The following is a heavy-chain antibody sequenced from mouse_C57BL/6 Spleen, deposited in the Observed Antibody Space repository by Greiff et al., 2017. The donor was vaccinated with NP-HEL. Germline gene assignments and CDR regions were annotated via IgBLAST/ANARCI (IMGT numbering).Heavy chain of an antibody. V-gene: IGHV1-69*01. J-gene: IGHJ2*01. Sequence: QVQLQQPGAELVMPGASAKLSCKASGYTFTSYWMHWVKQRPGQGLEWIGEIDPSDSYTNYNQKFKGKSTLTVDKSSSTAYMQLSSLTSEDSAVYYCARTTGGYFDYWGQGTTLTVSS. D-gene: IGHD1-1*01. CDR1: GYTFTSYW. CDR2: IDPSDSYT. CDR3: ARTTGGYFDY.